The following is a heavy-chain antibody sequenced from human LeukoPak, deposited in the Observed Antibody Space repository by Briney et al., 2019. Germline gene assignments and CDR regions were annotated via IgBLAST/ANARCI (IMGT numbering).Heavy chain of an antibody. D-gene: IGHD4-17*01. J-gene: IGHJ4*02. CDR1: GGSISSGDYY. CDR2: IYYSGST. Sequence: SQTLSLTCTVSGGSISSGDYYWSWIRQPAGKGLEWIGYIYYSGSTYYNPSLKSRVTISVDTSKNQFSLKLSSVTAADTAVYYCARDHFYGAHGDWGQGTLVTVSS. CDR3: ARDHFYGAHGD. V-gene: IGHV4-30-4*01.